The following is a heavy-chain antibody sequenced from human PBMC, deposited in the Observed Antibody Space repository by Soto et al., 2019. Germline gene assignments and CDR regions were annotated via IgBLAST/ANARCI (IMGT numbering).Heavy chain of an antibody. J-gene: IGHJ4*02. CDR3: ARSRGALVVVVITRFDY. Sequence: SETLSLTCTVSGGSISSSSYYWGWIRQLPGKGLEWIGSIYYSGSTYYNPSLKSRVTISVDTSKNQFSLKLSSVTAADTAVYYCARSRGALVVVVITRFDYWGQGTQVTVSS. CDR1: GGSISSSSYY. V-gene: IGHV4-39*01. CDR2: IYYSGST. D-gene: IGHD3-22*01.